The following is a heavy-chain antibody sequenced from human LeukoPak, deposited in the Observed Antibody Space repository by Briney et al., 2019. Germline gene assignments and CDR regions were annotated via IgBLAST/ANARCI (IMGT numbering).Heavy chain of an antibody. J-gene: IGHJ6*02. V-gene: IGHV1-18*01. CDR1: GYTFNSYG. D-gene: IGHD3-3*01. Sequence: GASVKVSCKASGYTFNSYGFSWVRQAPGQGLEWMGWISAYNGNTNYAQKLQGRVTMTADTSTSTAYMELRSLRSDDTAVYYCARGGYDFVYYYYGMDVWGQGTTVTVSS. CDR2: ISAYNGNT. CDR3: ARGGYDFVYYYYGMDV.